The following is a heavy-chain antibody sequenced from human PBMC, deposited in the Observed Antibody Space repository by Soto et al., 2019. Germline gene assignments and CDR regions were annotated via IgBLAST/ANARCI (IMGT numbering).Heavy chain of an antibody. V-gene: IGHV3-23*01. D-gene: IGHD7-27*01. J-gene: IGHJ2*01. Sequence: GGSLRLSCAASGFTFSNFAMGWVRRAPGKGLEWVSAIGGTSGSTYYADSVKGRFTISRDNSKNTLSLQMNSLRAEDTAIYYCAKRRGEGYFDLWGRGTLVTVS. CDR1: GFTFSNFA. CDR2: IGGTSGST. CDR3: AKRRGEGYFDL.